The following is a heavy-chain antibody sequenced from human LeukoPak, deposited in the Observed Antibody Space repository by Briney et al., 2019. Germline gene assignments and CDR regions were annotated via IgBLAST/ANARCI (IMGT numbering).Heavy chain of an antibody. CDR2: ISAYNGNT. CDR1: GYTFTSYG. J-gene: IGHJ4*02. V-gene: IGHV1-18*01. Sequence: ASVKVSCKASGYTFTSYGISWVRQAPGQGLEWMGWISAYNGNTNYAQKLQGRVTMTTDTSTSTAYMELRSLRSDDTAVYYCARVEFYGRVGNYYDTETDYWGQGTLVTVSS. CDR3: ARVEFYGRVGNYYDTETDY. D-gene: IGHD3-22*01.